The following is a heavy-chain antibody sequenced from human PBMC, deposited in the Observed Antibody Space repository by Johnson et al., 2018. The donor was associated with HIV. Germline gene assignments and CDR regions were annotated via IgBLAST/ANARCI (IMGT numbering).Heavy chain of an antibody. Sequence: VQLVESGGGLVKPGGSLTVSCAGSGFTFSDYYVTWIRQAPGKGLEWVSVIYSGGSTYYADYVKGRFTISRDNSKNTLYLQMNSLRAEDTAVYYCASSFDYGDAFDIWGQGTMVTVSS. J-gene: IGHJ3*02. CDR3: ASSFDYGDAFDI. CDR1: GFTFSDYY. V-gene: IGHV3-66*01. CDR2: IYSGGST. D-gene: IGHD4-17*01.